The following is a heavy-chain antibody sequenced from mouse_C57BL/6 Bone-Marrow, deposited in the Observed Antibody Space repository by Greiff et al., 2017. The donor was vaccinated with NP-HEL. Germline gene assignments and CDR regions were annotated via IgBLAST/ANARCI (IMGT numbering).Heavy chain of an antibody. Sequence: DVKLQESGGGLVQPGGSMKLSCAASGFTFSDAWMAWVRQSPEKGLEWVAEIRNKANNHATYYAESVKGRCTSSRDDSKSSVYLQMNSLRAEDTGSYYCTINWERYYAMDYWGQGTSVTVSS. CDR2: IRNKANNHAT. J-gene: IGHJ4*01. V-gene: IGHV6-6*01. CDR1: GFTFSDAW. D-gene: IGHD4-1*02. CDR3: TINWERYYAMDY.